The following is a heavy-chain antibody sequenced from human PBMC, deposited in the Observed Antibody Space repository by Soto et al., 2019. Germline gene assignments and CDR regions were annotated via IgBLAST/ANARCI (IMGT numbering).Heavy chain of an antibody. CDR1: GFTFSRFE. D-gene: IGHD3-10*01. V-gene: IGHV3-48*03. Sequence: VGSLRLSCAASGFTFSRFELHWVRQAPGKGLEWISYISSSGSTAYYASSVEGRFTISRDNANNSVYLQMDSLRAEDTALYYCTRAAWFPYLSFYWGQGALVSVSS. CDR2: ISSSGSTA. J-gene: IGHJ4*02. CDR3: TRAAWFPYLSFY.